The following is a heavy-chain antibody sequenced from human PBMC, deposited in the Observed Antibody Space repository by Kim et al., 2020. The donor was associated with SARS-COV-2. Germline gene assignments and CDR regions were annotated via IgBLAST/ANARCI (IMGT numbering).Heavy chain of an antibody. J-gene: IGHJ4*02. Sequence: STTLKTRLTISKDTSKNQVVLTMTNMDPVDTATYYCARIRHGSGSYYFDYWGQGTLVTVSS. V-gene: IGHV2-70*01. D-gene: IGHD3-10*01. CDR3: ARIRHGSGSYYFDY.